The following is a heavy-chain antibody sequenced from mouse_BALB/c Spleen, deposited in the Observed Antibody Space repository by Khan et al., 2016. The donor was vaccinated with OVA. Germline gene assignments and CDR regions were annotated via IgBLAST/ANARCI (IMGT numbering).Heavy chain of an antibody. CDR1: GFSLSRYN. J-gene: IGHJ4*01. CDR3: ARAYDRDDGYYAMDY. V-gene: IGHV2-6-4*01. D-gene: IGHD2-14*01. CDR2: IWGGGGT. Sequence: VQLQQSGPGLVAPSQSLSITCTVSGFSLSRYNIHWVRQHPGKGLEWLGMIWGGGGTDYNSTLKSRLNIRKANSKSQVLLQMNSLQTADTAIYDCARAYDRDDGYYAMDYWGQGTSVTVSS.